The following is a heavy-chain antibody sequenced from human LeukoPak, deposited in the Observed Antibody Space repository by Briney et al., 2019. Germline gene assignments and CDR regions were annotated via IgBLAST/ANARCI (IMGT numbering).Heavy chain of an antibody. CDR2: IKRNTDGGTT. CDR3: ARYHYSSDYIDY. J-gene: IGHJ4*02. V-gene: IGHV3-15*01. CDR1: GFTFSNAW. Sequence: GGSLRLSCAASGFTFSNAWRWCLRQAPGKGLEWVGRIKRNTDGGTTDYAAPVKGRFTISRDDSKYTLYLQMNSLRAEDTAVYYCARYHYSSDYIDYWGQGTLVTVSS. D-gene: IGHD3-22*01.